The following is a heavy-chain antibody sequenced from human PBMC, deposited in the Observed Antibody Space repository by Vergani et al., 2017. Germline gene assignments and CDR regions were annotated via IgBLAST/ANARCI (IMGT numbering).Heavy chain of an antibody. D-gene: IGHD2-15*01. CDR1: GFTFSSYA. CDR3: AREGTRGRNRYCSGGSCAYYYYYMDV. J-gene: IGHJ6*03. CDR2: ISYDGSKK. V-gene: IGHV3-30*04. Sequence: QVQLVESGGGVVQPGRSLRLSCAASGFTFSSYAMHWVRQAPGKGLEWVAVISYDGSKKYYADSVKGRFTISRDNSKNTLYLQMNSLRAEDTAVYYCAREGTRGRNRYCSGGSCAYYYYYMDVWGKGTTVTVSS.